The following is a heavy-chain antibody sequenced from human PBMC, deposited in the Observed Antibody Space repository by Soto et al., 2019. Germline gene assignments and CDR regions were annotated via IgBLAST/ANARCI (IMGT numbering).Heavy chain of an antibody. CDR1: GFTFSSYG. CDR3: AKDPYCSGPSCYSNAFDV. Sequence: EAQLLESGGGLVRPGGSLRLSCAASGFTFSSYGMTWVRQAQGRGLELVSFTTGNGDDSHYAGSVPGRFTISRDNSRGTLYLEMNTLRVEDTAVYYCAKDPYCSGPSCYSNAFDVWGQGTVVTVSS. CDR2: TTGNGDDS. D-gene: IGHD2-15*01. V-gene: IGHV3-23*01. J-gene: IGHJ3*01.